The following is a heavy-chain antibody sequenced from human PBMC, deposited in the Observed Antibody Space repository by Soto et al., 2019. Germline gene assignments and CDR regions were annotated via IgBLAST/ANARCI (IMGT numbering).Heavy chain of an antibody. CDR3: TRTPDY. V-gene: IGHV3-21*01. CDR1: GFTFSSYW. Sequence: PGGSQRLSCAASGFTFSSYWMSWVRQAPGKGLEWVASLNSISNSVYYVDSVRGRFTISRDNSKNSLFLQLNSLRPEDTGFYYCTRTPDYWGQGTLVTVSS. CDR2: LNSISNSV. J-gene: IGHJ4*02.